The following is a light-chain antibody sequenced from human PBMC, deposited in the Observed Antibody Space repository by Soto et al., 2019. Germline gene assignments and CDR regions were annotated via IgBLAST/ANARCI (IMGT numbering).Light chain of an antibody. CDR2: GAS. Sequence: EIVMTQSPATLSVSPGERATLSCRASQSVSSNLAWYQQKPGQAPRLLISGASTRATGIPARFRGSGSGTDFTLTISSLQSEDFAVYYCQHYNNWPPYTFGQGTKLEIK. V-gene: IGKV3-15*01. CDR1: QSVSSN. CDR3: QHYNNWPPYT. J-gene: IGKJ2*01.